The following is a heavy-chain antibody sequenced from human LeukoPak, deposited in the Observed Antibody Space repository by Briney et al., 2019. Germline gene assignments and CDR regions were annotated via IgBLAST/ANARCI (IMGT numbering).Heavy chain of an antibody. Sequence: SETLSPTCTVSGGSISSSSYYWGWIRQPPGKGLEWIGSIYYSGGTYYNPSLKSRVTISVDTSNNQFSLKLSSVTAADTAVYYCARTTEAHSWRTRYYDYYMDVWGKGTTVTVSS. D-gene: IGHD6-13*01. CDR1: GGSISSSSYY. CDR2: IYYSGGT. J-gene: IGHJ6*03. CDR3: ARTTEAHSWRTRYYDYYMDV. V-gene: IGHV4-39*07.